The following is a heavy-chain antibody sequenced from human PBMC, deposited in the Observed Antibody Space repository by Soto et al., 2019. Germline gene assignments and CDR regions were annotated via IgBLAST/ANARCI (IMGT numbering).Heavy chain of an antibody. V-gene: IGHV1-18*01. Sequence: QVQLVQSGAEVKKPGASVKVSCKASGYTFTSYGISWVRQAPGQGLEWMGWISAYNGNTNYAQKLQGRVTMTTDTSTSPDYTEQXSLRSDDTAVYYCARAGTYYYGAGSYPYYYYGMDVWGQGTTVTVSS. D-gene: IGHD3-10*01. CDR3: ARAGTYYYGAGSYPYYYYGMDV. CDR2: ISAYNGNT. CDR1: GYTFTSYG. J-gene: IGHJ6*02.